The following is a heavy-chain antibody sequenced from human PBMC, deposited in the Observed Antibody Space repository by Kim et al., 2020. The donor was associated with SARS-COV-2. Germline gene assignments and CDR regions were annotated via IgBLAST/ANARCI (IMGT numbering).Heavy chain of an antibody. J-gene: IGHJ5*02. CDR1: GGSFSGYY. V-gene: IGHV4-34*01. D-gene: IGHD6-13*01. CDR3: ARGLKYSSSWYPDSTRKNWFDP. Sequence: SETLSLTCAVYGGSFSGYYWSWIRQPPGKGLEWIGEINHSGSTNYNPSLKSRVTISVDTSKNQFSLKLSSVTAADTAVYYCARGLKYSSSWYPDSTRKNWFDPWGQGTLVTVSS. CDR2: INHSGST.